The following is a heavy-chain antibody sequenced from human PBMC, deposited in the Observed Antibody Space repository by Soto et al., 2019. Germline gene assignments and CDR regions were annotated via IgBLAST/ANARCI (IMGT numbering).Heavy chain of an antibody. CDR1: GYSISSGSY. D-gene: IGHD4-17*01. CDR3: ARARSNTVTTMTFDY. CDR2: IYHSGST. J-gene: IGHJ4*02. Sequence: SETLSLTCAVSGYSISSGSYWGWIRQPPGKGLEWIGSIYHSGSTYYNPSLKSRVTISVDTSKNQFSLKLSSVTAADTAVYYCARARSNTVTTMTFDYWGQGTLVTVSS. V-gene: IGHV4-38-2*01.